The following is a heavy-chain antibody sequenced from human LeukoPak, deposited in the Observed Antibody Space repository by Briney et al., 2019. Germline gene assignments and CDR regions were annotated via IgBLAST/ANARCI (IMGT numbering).Heavy chain of an antibody. V-gene: IGHV4-34*01. Sequence: SETLSPTCAVYGGSFSGYYWSWIRQPPGKGLEWIGEINHSGSTNYNPSLKSRVTILVDTSKNQFSLKLSSVTAADTAVYYCARGEGYCSSTSCDGGYYGMDVWGQGTTVTVSS. J-gene: IGHJ6*02. CDR2: INHSGST. CDR1: GGSFSGYY. CDR3: ARGEGYCSSTSCDGGYYGMDV. D-gene: IGHD2-2*01.